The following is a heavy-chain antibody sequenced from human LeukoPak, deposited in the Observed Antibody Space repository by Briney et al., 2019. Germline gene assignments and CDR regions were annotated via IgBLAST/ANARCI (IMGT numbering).Heavy chain of an antibody. CDR1: GFTFSSYA. D-gene: IGHD6-13*01. CDR3: AKDERGSSSPN. J-gene: IGHJ1*01. V-gene: IGHV3-23*01. CDR2: ISGSGGSA. Sequence: GGSLRLSCAASGFTFSSYAMSWVRQAPGKGLEWVSAISGSGGSAYYADSVKGRFTISRDNSKNTLYLQMNSLRAEDTAVYYCAKDERGSSSPNWGQGTLVTVSS.